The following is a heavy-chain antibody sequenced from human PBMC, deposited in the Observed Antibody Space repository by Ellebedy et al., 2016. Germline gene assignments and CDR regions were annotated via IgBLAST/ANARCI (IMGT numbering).Heavy chain of an antibody. Sequence: GGSLRLSCAASGFTFNKYGVHWVRQAPGKGLEWVAVIWHDGSTKYYADSVKGRFTISRDNSRHTLYLEMDTLRVEDTAVYYCARDPDGYSSGYSDNWYLDLWGRGTLVTVSS. V-gene: IGHV3-33*01. CDR3: ARDPDGYSSGYSDNWYLDL. J-gene: IGHJ2*01. CDR1: GFTFNKYG. D-gene: IGHD3-22*01. CDR2: IWHDGSTK.